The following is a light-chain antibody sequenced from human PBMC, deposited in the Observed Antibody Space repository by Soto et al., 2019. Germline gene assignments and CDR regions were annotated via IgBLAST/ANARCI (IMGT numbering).Light chain of an antibody. CDR2: GAS. J-gene: IGKJ1*01. Sequence: EIVMTQSPATLSVSPGERATLSCSASQSVSSNLAWYQQKPGRAPRLLIYGASTRVTGVPARFSGSGSGTEFTLTISSLQSEDFAVHYCQQYNNWPPWAFGQGTKVEIK. CDR1: QSVSSN. CDR3: QQYNNWPPWA. V-gene: IGKV3-15*01.